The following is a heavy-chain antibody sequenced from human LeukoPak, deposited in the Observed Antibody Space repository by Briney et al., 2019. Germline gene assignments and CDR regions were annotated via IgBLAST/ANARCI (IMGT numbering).Heavy chain of an antibody. Sequence: ETLSLTCTVSGGSISSGGYYWSWVRQAPGKGLEWVSAISGSGGSTYYADSVKGRFTISRDNSKNTLYLQMNSLRAEDTAVYYCARDGYNAFDYWGQGTLVTVSS. D-gene: IGHD5-24*01. CDR2: ISGSGGST. V-gene: IGHV3-23*01. J-gene: IGHJ4*02. CDR3: ARDGYNAFDY. CDR1: GGSISSGGYY.